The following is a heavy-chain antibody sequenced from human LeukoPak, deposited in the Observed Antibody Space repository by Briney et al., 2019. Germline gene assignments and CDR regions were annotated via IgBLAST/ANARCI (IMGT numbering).Heavy chain of an antibody. D-gene: IGHD3-10*01. J-gene: IGHJ4*02. CDR2: ISYDGSNE. Sequence: GRSLRLSCAASGFTFSGYAMHWVRQAPGRGLEWVAVISYDGSNEYYADSVKGRFTISRDNSKNTLYLQMNSLSVEDTAVYYCARVGYYASGPFSYFDYWGQGTLVTVSS. V-gene: IGHV3-30-3*01. CDR1: GFTFSGYA. CDR3: ARVGYYASGPFSYFDY.